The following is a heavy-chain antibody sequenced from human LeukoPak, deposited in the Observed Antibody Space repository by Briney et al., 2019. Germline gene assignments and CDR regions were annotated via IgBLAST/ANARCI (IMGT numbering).Heavy chain of an antibody. CDR1: GFTFSSYA. D-gene: IGHD6-19*01. Sequence: PGGSLRLSCAASGFTFSSYAMSWVRQAPGKGLEWVAVISYDGSNKYYADSVKGRFTISRDNSKNTLYLQMNSLRAEDTAVYYCARPYSSGWYGDFDYWGQGTLVTVSS. V-gene: IGHV3-30-3*01. CDR2: ISYDGSNK. J-gene: IGHJ4*02. CDR3: ARPYSSGWYGDFDY.